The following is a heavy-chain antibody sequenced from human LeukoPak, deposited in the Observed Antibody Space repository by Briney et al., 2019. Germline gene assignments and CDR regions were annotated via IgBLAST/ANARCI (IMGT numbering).Heavy chain of an antibody. CDR1: GFTFSRYW. J-gene: IGHJ4*02. V-gene: IGHV3-7*01. CDR3: ARVQGSSGPGIFEY. CDR2: IKQDGSEK. Sequence: GGSLRLSCAASGFTFSRYWMSWVRQAPGKGLEGVANIKQDGSEKYYVDSVKGRFTISRDNAKNSLYLQMNSLRVEDTAVYYCARVQGSSGPGIFEYWGQGTLVPVSS. D-gene: IGHD6-19*01.